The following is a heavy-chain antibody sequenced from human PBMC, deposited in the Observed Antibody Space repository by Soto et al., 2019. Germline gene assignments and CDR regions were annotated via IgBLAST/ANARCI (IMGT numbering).Heavy chain of an antibody. V-gene: IGHV4-59*12. CDR1: GGSIGTYF. J-gene: IGHJ6*02. CDR3: ARALTPYYDSSGYYHNSGMHV. D-gene: IGHD3-22*01. Sequence: PSETLSLTCIVSGGSIGTYFWSWIRQPPGKGLEWIGYIYYSGSTNYNPSLKSRVTLAVDTSKNQFSLKLSSVTAADTAVYYCARALTPYYDSSGYYHNSGMHVWGQGTTVTVSS. CDR2: IYYSGST.